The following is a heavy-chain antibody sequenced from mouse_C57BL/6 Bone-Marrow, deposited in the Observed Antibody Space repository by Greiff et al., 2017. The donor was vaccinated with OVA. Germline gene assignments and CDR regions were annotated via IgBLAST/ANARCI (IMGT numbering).Heavy chain of an antibody. J-gene: IGHJ2*01. V-gene: IGHV1-81*01. D-gene: IGHD1-1*01. CDR1: GYTFTSYG. CDR3: AREGTTVVADY. CDR2: IYPRSGNT. Sequence: VKLQESGAELARPGASVKLSCKASGYTFTSYGISWVKQRTGQGLEWIGEIYPRSGNTYYNEKFKGKATLTADKSSSTAYMELRSLTSEDSAVYFCAREGTTVVADYWGQGTTLTVSS.